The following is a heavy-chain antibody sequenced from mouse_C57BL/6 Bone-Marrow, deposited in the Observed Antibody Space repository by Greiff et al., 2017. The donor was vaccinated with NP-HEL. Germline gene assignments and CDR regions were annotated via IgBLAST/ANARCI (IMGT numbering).Heavy chain of an antibody. CDR2: ISNGGGST. V-gene: IGHV5-12*01. CDR1: GFTFSDYY. J-gene: IGHJ4*01. CDR3: ASQNYGSRRGVFDYAMDY. Sequence: EVKVVESGGGLVQPGGSLKLSCAASGFTFSDYYMYWVRQTPEKRLEWVAYISNGGGSTYYPDTVKGRFTISRDNAKNTLYLQMSRLKSEDTAMYYCASQNYGSRRGVFDYAMDYWGQGTSVTVSS. D-gene: IGHD1-1*01.